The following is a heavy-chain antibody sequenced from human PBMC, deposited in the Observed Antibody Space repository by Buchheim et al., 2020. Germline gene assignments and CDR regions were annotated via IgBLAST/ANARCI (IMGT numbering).Heavy chain of an antibody. CDR3: ARRDVNSGSYDGDFDY. J-gene: IGHJ4*02. Sequence: EVQLVQSGAEVKKPGESLRISCKASGYRFSMYWINWVRQMPGKGLEWMGRIDPADSYTNYSPSSQGHVTMSVDKSITTAYRQWSSLKASDSAIYYCARRDVNSGSYDGDFDYWGQGTL. CDR1: GYRFSMYW. D-gene: IGHD1-26*01. V-gene: IGHV5-10-1*03. CDR2: IDPADSYT.